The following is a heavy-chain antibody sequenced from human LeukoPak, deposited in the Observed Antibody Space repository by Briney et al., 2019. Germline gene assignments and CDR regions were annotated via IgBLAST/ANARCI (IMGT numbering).Heavy chain of an antibody. CDR1: GFTFATYA. Sequence: GGSLRLSCAASGFTFATYAMGWVRQSPGKGLEWVSTISETGGGTHYANSVRGRFTISRDNSKNTLYLQMNNLRAEDTAIYYCDASDFWGQGTLVIVSS. V-gene: IGHV3-23*01. CDR2: ISETGGGT. J-gene: IGHJ4*02. CDR3: DASDF.